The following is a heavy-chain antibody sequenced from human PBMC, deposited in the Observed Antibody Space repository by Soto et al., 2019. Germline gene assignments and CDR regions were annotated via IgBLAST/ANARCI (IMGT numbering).Heavy chain of an antibody. CDR1: GGSISSGDYY. V-gene: IGHV4-30-4*01. CDR2: IYYIGST. D-gene: IGHD3-3*01. Sequence: SETLSLTCTVSGGSISSGDYYWSWIRQPPGKGLEWIGYIYYIGSTYYNPSLKSRVTISVDTSKNQFSLKLSSVTAADTAVYYCARGTHDFWSGYGWFDPWGQGTLVTVYS. CDR3: ARGTHDFWSGYGWFDP. J-gene: IGHJ5*02.